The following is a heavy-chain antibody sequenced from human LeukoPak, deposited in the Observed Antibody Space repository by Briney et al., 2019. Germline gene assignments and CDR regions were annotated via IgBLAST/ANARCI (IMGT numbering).Heavy chain of an antibody. J-gene: IGHJ6*03. V-gene: IGHV4-38-2*01. Sequence: SETLSLTCAVSGYSISSGYYWGWIRPPPGKGLEWIGSIYHSGSTYYNPSLKSRVTISVDTSKNQFSLKLSSVTAADTAVYYCARSGIAAPYYYYMDVWGKGTTVTVSS. D-gene: IGHD6-6*01. CDR1: GYSISSGYY. CDR2: IYHSGST. CDR3: ARSGIAAPYYYYMDV.